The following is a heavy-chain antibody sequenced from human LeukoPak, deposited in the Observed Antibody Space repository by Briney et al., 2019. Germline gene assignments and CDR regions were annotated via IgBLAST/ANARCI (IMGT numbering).Heavy chain of an antibody. CDR1: GFTLSGYE. CDR2: ISSTGQTI. CDR3: VQGSYDYSADY. J-gene: IGHJ4*02. D-gene: IGHD2-21*01. Sequence: GGSLRLSCAASGFTLSGYEMNWVRQAPGKGLEWVSFISSTGQTIYYSDSVKGRFTISRDIAKSSLYLQMNSLRAEDTAVYYCVQGSYDYSADYWGRGTLVTVSS. V-gene: IGHV3-48*03.